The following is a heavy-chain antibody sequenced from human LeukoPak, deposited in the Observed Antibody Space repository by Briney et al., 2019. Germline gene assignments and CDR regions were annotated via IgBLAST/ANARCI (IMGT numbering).Heavy chain of an antibody. D-gene: IGHD1-26*01. CDR3: ARHEYSGSYYGLSWFDP. J-gene: IGHJ5*02. Sequence: SETLSLTCTVSGGSISSSGYYWGWIRQPPGKGLEWIASIYYSGSTYYNPSLKSRVTTSVDTSKNQLSLKLSSLTAADTAVYYCARHEYSGSYYGLSWFDPWGQGTLVTVSS. CDR1: GGSISSSGYY. CDR2: IYYSGST. V-gene: IGHV4-39*01.